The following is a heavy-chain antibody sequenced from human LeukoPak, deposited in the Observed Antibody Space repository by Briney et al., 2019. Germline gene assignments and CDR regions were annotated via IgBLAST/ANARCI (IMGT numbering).Heavy chain of an antibody. CDR1: GFSFSGFG. CDR2: IGSSGSAGGNI. J-gene: IGHJ6*03. D-gene: IGHD2-21*01. CDR3: ARAPTPYFTYYMDV. Sequence: GGSLRLSCAASGFSFSGFGMNWVRQAPGKGLEWISYIGSSGSAGGNIYYAVSVKGRFTVSRDNAKDSLFLQMDSLQDADTAVYYCARAPTPYFTYYMDVWGKGTTVTVSS. V-gene: IGHV3-48*02.